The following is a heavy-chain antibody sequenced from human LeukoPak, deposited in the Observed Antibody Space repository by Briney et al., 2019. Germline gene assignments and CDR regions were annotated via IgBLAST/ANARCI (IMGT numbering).Heavy chain of an antibody. CDR1: GFTFSNAW. CDR3: TTVVDIVVVPAALEYFDY. Sequence: PGGSLRLSCAASGFTFSNAWMSWVRQAPGKGLEWVGRIKSKTDGGTTDYAAPVKGRFTISRDDSKNTLYLQMNSLKTEDTAVYYCTTVVDIVVVPAALEYFDYWGQGTLVTVSS. J-gene: IGHJ4*02. CDR2: IKSKTDGGTT. V-gene: IGHV3-15*01. D-gene: IGHD2-2*03.